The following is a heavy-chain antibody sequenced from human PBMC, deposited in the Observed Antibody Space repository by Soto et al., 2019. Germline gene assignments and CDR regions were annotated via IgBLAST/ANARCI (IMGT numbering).Heavy chain of an antibody. Sequence: QVQLQQWGAGLLKPSETLSLNCAVNGGSLSGYYWSWIRQPPGKGLEWIGEIKDGGYTNYSPSLKRRATIASDPSNNQFSLRLNSVTAADTGVYYCARGQEGVVATHWDQGALVTVSS. CDR3: ARGQEGVVATH. V-gene: IGHV4-34*01. CDR1: GGSLSGYY. CDR2: IKDGGYT. D-gene: IGHD5-12*01. J-gene: IGHJ4*02.